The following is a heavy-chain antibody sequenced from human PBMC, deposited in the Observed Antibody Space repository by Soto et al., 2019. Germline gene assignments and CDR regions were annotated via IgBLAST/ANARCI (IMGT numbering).Heavy chain of an antibody. J-gene: IGHJ6*02. CDR2: IYPGDSDT. Sequence: RGESLKISCKGSGYSFTSYWIGWVRQMPGKGLEWMGIIYPGDSDTRYSPSFQGQVTISADKSISTAYLQWSSLKASDTAMYYCARTFGAPKFKEKSGYYYGMDVWGQGTTVTVSS. D-gene: IGHD3-16*01. V-gene: IGHV5-51*01. CDR3: ARTFGAPKFKEKSGYYYGMDV. CDR1: GYSFTSYW.